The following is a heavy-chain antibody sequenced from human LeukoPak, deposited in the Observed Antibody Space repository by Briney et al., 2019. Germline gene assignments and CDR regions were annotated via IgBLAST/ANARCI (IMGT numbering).Heavy chain of an antibody. V-gene: IGHV4-39*07. D-gene: IGHD1-26*01. CDR3: AREAVGAGPFDP. J-gene: IGHJ5*02. CDR1: GGSTSSSSYY. Sequence: PSETLSLTCTVSGGSTSSSSYYWGWIRQPPGKGLEWIGSIYYSGSTYYNPSLKSRVTISVDTSKNQFSLKLSSVTAADTAVYYCAREAVGAGPFDPWGQGTLVTVSS. CDR2: IYYSGST.